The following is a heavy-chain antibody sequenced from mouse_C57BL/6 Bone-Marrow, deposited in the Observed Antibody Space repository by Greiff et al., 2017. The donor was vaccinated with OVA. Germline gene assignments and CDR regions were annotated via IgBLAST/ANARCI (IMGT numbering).Heavy chain of an antibody. CDR2: INPSSGYT. Sequence: VKLMESGAELAKPGASVKLSCKASGYTFTSYWMHWVKQRPGQGLEWIGYINPSSGYTKYNQKFKDKATLTADKSSSTAYMQLSSLTYEDSAVYYCAIYYYGSSYYWYFDVWGTGTTVTVSS. CDR3: AIYYYGSSYYWYFDV. J-gene: IGHJ1*03. V-gene: IGHV1-7*01. CDR1: GYTFTSYW. D-gene: IGHD1-1*01.